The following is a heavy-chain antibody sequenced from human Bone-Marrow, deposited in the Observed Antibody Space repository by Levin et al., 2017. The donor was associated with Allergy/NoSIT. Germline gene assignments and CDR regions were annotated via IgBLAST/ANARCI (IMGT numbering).Heavy chain of an antibody. Sequence: ASVKVSCKASGGTFSSYAISWVRQAPGQGLEWMGGIIPIFGTANYAQKFQGRVTITADESTSTAYMELSSLRSEDTAVYYCARDHQPAVVAAAISPYGMDVWGQGTTVTVSS. CDR2: IIPIFGTA. CDR3: ARDHQPAVVAAAISPYGMDV. D-gene: IGHD2-2*02. J-gene: IGHJ6*02. V-gene: IGHV1-69*13. CDR1: GGTFSSYA.